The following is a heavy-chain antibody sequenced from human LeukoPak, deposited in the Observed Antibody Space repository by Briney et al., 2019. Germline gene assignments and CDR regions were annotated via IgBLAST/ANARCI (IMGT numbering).Heavy chain of an antibody. CDR1: GFTFSTYI. CDR3: AKDGPIVVVVAATDY. V-gene: IGHV3-21*01. D-gene: IGHD2-15*01. Sequence: GSLRLSCAASGFTFSTYIMNWVRQTPGKGLEWVSSIGTSTSYIYYADSVKGRFTISRDNAKNSLYLEMNSLRAEDTAVYYCAKDGPIVVVVAATDYWGQGTLVTVPS. CDR2: IGTSTSYI. J-gene: IGHJ4*02.